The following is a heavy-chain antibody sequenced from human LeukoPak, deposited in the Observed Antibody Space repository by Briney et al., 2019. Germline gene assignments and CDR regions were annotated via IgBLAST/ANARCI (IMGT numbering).Heavy chain of an antibody. D-gene: IGHD2-15*01. Sequence: GGSLRLSCAASGFTVSSNYMSWVRQAPGKGLEWVSVIYSGGSTYYADSVKGRFTISRDNSKNTLYLQMNSLRAEDTAVYYCARDRNGYCSGGSCYLHDAFDIWGQGTMVTVSS. CDR1: GFTVSSNY. V-gene: IGHV3-53*01. CDR2: IYSGGST. J-gene: IGHJ3*02. CDR3: ARDRNGYCSGGSCYLHDAFDI.